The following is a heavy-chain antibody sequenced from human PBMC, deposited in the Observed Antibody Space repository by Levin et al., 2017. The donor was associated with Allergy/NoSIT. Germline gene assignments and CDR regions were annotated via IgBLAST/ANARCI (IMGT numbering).Heavy chain of an antibody. CDR2: IYYSGST. V-gene: IGHV4-31*03. J-gene: IGHJ3*02. Sequence: SETLSLTCTVSGGSISSGGYYWSWIRQHPGKGLEWIGYIYYSGSTYYNPSLKSRVTISVDTSKNQFSLKLSPVTAADTAVYYCARLISGFDAFDIWGQGTMVTVSS. D-gene: IGHD3-22*01. CDR1: GGSISSGGYY. CDR3: ARLISGFDAFDI.